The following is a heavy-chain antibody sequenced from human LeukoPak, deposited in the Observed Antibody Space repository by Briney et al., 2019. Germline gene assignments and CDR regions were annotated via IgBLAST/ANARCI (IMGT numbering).Heavy chain of an antibody. D-gene: IGHD5-12*01. J-gene: IGHJ6*03. V-gene: IGHV4-59*08. CDR1: GGSISNYY. CDR2: FYYSGST. CDR3: ARNGGYEGYYYYYYYMDV. Sequence: PSETLSLTCTVSGGSISNYYWSWIRQPPGKGLEWIGYFYYSGSTNYNPSLKSRVTISVDTSKNQFSLKLSSVTAADTAVYYCARNGGYEGYYYYYYYMDVWGKGTTVTISS.